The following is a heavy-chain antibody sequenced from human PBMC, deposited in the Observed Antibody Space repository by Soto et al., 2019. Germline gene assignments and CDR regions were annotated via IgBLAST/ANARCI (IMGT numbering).Heavy chain of an antibody. D-gene: IGHD3-22*01. CDR2: IFSNDEK. J-gene: IGHJ4*02. CDR3: ARFNYYDSSLFDY. CDR1: GGSISSYYW. Sequence: ETLSLTCTVSGGSISSYYWSWIRQPPGKALEWLAHIFSNDEKSYSTSLKSRLTISKDTSKSQVVLTMTNMDPVDTATYYCARFNYYDSSLFDYWGQGTLVTVSS. V-gene: IGHV2-26*01.